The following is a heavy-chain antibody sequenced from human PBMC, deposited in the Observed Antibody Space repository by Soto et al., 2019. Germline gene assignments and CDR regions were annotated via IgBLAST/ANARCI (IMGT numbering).Heavy chain of an antibody. CDR1: GGTFSSHA. Sequence: SVKVSCKASGGTFSSHAISWVRQAPGQGLEWMGGIIPIFGTANYAQKFQGRVTITADESTSTAYMELSSLRSEDTAVYYCARNGEAGGDYVWGSYPRGAFDIWGQGTMVTVSS. CDR3: ARNGEAGGDYVWGSYPRGAFDI. D-gene: IGHD3-16*02. J-gene: IGHJ3*02. V-gene: IGHV1-69*13. CDR2: IIPIFGTA.